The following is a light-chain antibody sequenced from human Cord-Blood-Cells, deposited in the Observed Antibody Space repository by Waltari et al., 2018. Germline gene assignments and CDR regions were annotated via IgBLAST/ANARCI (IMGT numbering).Light chain of an antibody. Sequence: QSALTQPASVSGSPGQSITNPRTGTSSYVGGYHYVSWYQQHPGKSPKLMIDDVSKRPSGVSNRFSGSKSGNTASLTISGLQAEDEADYYCSSYTSSSTLVFGGGTKLTVL. CDR3: SSYTSSSTLV. CDR2: DVS. V-gene: IGLV2-14*01. J-gene: IGLJ3*02. CDR1: SSYVGGYHY.